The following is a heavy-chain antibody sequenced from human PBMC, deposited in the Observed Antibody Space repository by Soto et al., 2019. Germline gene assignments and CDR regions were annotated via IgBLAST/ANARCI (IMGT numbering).Heavy chain of an antibody. D-gene: IGHD2-2*01. V-gene: IGHV3-23*01. J-gene: IGHJ4*02. CDR2: ISGSGGST. Sequence: GGSLRLSWAASGFTFSSYALSWVRQAPGKGLEWVSAISGSGGSTYYADSVKGRFTISRDNSKNTLYVQMNSLRAEDSAVYYCAKLVSNKLNFDNWRQGTLVSVSS. CDR1: GFTFSSYA. CDR3: AKLVSNKLNFDN.